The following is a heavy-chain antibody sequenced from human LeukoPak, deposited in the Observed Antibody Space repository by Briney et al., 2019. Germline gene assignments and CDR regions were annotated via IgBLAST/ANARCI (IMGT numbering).Heavy chain of an antibody. D-gene: IGHD4-17*01. CDR2: TYYRSKWYN. CDR3: AREEATVTTNSLDY. J-gene: IGHJ4*02. Sequence: SQTLSLTCALSGDSISSNSAAWNWIRQSPSRGLEWLGRTYYRSKWYNDYAVSVKSRITINPDTSKNQFSLQLNSVTPEDTAVYYCAREEATVTTNSLDYWGQGTLVTVSS. V-gene: IGHV6-1*01. CDR1: GDSISSNSAA.